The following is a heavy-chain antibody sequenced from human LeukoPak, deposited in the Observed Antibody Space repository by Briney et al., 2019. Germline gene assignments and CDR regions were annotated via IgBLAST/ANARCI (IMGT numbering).Heavy chain of an antibody. CDR1: GGTFSSYT. Sequence: VASVKVSCKASGGTFSSYTISWVRQAPGQGLEWMGRIIPILGIANYAQKFQGRVTITADKSTSTAYMELSSLRSEDAAVYYCARDLDMTTVTTFSHEGYYYYYMDVWGKGTTVTVSS. CDR2: IIPILGIA. D-gene: IGHD4-17*01. J-gene: IGHJ6*03. CDR3: ARDLDMTTVTTFSHEGYYYYYMDV. V-gene: IGHV1-69*04.